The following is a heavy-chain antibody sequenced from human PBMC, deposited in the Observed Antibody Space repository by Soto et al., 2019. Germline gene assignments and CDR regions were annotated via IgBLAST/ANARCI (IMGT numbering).Heavy chain of an antibody. J-gene: IGHJ4*02. CDR1: GFTFSSYA. D-gene: IGHD6-19*01. CDR3: AKDPDSSGWYGNYFDY. CDR2: ISGSGGST. Sequence: EVQLLESGGGLVQPGGSLRLSCAASGFTFSSYAMSWVRQAPGKGLEWVSAISGSGGSTYYADSVKGRFTISRDNSKNTLYLQVNSLRAEDTAVYYCAKDPDSSGWYGNYFDYWGQGTLVTVSS. V-gene: IGHV3-23*01.